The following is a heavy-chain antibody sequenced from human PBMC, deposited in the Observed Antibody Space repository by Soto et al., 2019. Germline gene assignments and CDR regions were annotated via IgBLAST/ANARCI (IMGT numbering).Heavy chain of an antibody. J-gene: IGHJ6*02. CDR1: GFTFTNYW. CDR3: VRGAEVYSSSSPSMDV. CDR2: IKGDGSTT. D-gene: IGHD6-6*01. Sequence: EVQLVESGGGLVQPGGSLRLSCVASGFTFTNYWMHWVRQAPGKGLVWVSLIKGDGSTTKYADSVKGRFTISRDSAKNTLYLQMKSLTSEDTVVYFCVRGAEVYSSSSPSMDVWGQGTTVAVS. V-gene: IGHV3-74*03.